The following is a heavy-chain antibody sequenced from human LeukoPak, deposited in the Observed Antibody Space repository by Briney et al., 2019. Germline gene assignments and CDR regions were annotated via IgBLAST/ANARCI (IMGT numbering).Heavy chain of an antibody. J-gene: IGHJ4*02. Sequence: GGSLRLSCAASGFTVSSNYMSWVRQAPGKALEWVSVIYSGGSTYYADSVKGRFTISRDNSKNTLYLQMNSLRAEDTAVYYCARELSTVTTNHFDYWGQGTLVTVSS. CDR2: IYSGGST. CDR1: GFTVSSNY. CDR3: ARELSTVTTNHFDY. V-gene: IGHV3-66*02. D-gene: IGHD4-11*01.